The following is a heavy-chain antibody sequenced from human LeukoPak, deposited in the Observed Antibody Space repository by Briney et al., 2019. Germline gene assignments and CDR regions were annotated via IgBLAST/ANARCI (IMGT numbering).Heavy chain of an antibody. J-gene: IGHJ4*02. Sequence: GGSLRLSCAASGFTFSSYGMHWVRQAPGKGLEWVAVIWYDGSNKYYADSVKGRFTISRDNSKNTLYLQMNSLRAEDTAVYYCAKEFFDLGSSWYSYYFDYWGQGTLVTVSS. CDR1: GFTFSSYG. CDR2: IWYDGSNK. D-gene: IGHD6-13*01. CDR3: AKEFFDLGSSWYSYYFDY. V-gene: IGHV3-30*02.